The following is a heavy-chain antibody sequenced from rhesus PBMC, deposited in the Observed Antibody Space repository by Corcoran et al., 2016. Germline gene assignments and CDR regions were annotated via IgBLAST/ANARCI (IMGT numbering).Heavy chain of an antibody. V-gene: IGHV3S5*01. CDR1: GFTFSSYG. Sequence: EVQLVESGGGLVQPGGSLRLSCAASGFTFSSYGMNWVRQAPGKGLEWVSYISNGGGSTYYADSVKGRFTISRDNSKNTLSLQMNSLRAEDTAVYYCAKVEYIAADPSFDYWGQGVLVTVSS. D-gene: IGHD6-31*01. CDR3: AKVEYIAADPSFDY. J-gene: IGHJ4*01. CDR2: ISNGGGST.